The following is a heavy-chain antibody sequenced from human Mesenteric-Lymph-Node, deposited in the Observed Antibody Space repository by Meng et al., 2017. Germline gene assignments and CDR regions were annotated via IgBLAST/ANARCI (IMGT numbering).Heavy chain of an antibody. D-gene: IGHD5-24*01. J-gene: IGHJ4*02. Sequence: SVKVSCKASGGTFSSYAISWVRQAPGQGLEWMGGIIPIFGTANYAQKFQGRVTITADKSTSTAYMELSSLKASDTAIYYCARTIEMATISYFDYWGQGTLVTVSS. CDR1: GGTFSSYA. CDR2: IIPIFGTA. CDR3: ARTIEMATISYFDY. V-gene: IGHV1-69*06.